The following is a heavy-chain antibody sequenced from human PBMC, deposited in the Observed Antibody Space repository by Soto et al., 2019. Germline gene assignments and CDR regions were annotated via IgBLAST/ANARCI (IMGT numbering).Heavy chain of an antibody. CDR1: GFTFSDYY. CDR3: AGGKRGPCGARQTPVDV. V-gene: IGHV3-11*01. CDR2: INSSGSTI. D-gene: IGHD2-15*01. J-gene: IGHJ6*04. Sequence: AQLVESGGGLVKPGGSLRLSCAASGFTFSDYYMSWIRQAPGKGLEWVTYINSSGSTIYYAGSVKGRFTISRDNAKNSLYLQLNSLRAEDTAVYYCAGGKRGPCGARQTPVDVWGKGTTVTVSS.